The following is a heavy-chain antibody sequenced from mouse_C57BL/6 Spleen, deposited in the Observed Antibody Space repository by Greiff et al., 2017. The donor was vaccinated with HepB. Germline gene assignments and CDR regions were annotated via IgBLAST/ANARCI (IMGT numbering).Heavy chain of an antibody. J-gene: IGHJ2*01. D-gene: IGHD2-1*01. CDR2: IYPSDSET. CDR3: ARYGNYENYFDY. CDR1: GYTFTSYW. Sequence: QVQLKQPGAELVRPGSSVKLSCKASGYTFTSYWMDWVKQRPGQGLEWIGNIYPSDSETHYNQKFKDKATLTVDKSSSTAYMQLSSLTSEDSAVYYCARYGNYENYFDYWGQGTTLTVSS. V-gene: IGHV1-61*01.